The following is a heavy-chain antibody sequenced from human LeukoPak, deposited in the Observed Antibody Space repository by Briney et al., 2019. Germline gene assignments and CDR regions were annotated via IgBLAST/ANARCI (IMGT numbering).Heavy chain of an antibody. V-gene: IGHV3-30*18. CDR3: AKDPDYGDYVNYFDY. Sequence: QTGGSLRLSCAASGFSFSSYGMHWVRQAPGKGLEWVAIISYDGSNKYYADSVKGRFTISRDNSKNTLYLQMNSLRAEDTAIYYCAKDPDYGDYVNYFDYWGQGTLVIVSS. CDR2: ISYDGSNK. D-gene: IGHD4-17*01. CDR1: GFSFSSYG. J-gene: IGHJ4*02.